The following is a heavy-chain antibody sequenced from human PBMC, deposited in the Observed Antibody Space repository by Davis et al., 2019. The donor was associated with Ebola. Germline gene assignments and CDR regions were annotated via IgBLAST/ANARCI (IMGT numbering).Heavy chain of an antibody. CDR1: GFTFSSYA. J-gene: IGHJ4*02. Sequence: GGSLRLSCAASGFTFSSYAMHWVRQAPGKGLGWVAVIWYDGSNKYYADSVKGRFTISRDHSKNTLYLQMNSLRDEDTAVYYCARDGGSSWGGLVYWGQGTLVTVSS. CDR3: ARDGGSSWGGLVY. D-gene: IGHD6-13*01. V-gene: IGHV3-33*01. CDR2: IWYDGSNK.